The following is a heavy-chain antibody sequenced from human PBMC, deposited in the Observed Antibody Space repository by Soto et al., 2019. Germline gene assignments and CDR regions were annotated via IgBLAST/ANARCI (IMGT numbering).Heavy chain of an antibody. V-gene: IGHV4-39*01. Sequence: QLQLQESGPGLVKPSETLSLTCTVSGGSISSSSYYWGWIRQPPGKGLEWIGSIYYSGSTYYNPSLKSRVTISVDTSKNQFSLKLSSVTAADTAVYYCARHSRILRFLDWLFDPFDYWGQGTLVTVSS. CDR3: ARHSRILRFLDWLFDPFDY. J-gene: IGHJ4*02. CDR2: IYYSGST. CDR1: GGSISSSSYY. D-gene: IGHD3-3*01.